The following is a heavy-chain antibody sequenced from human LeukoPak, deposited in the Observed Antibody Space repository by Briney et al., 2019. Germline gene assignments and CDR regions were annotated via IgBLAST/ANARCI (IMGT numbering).Heavy chain of an antibody. J-gene: IGHJ3*01. CDR2: IRSKPNNYAT. Sequence: PGGSLRLSCAASSFTFSNAWMNWVRQASGKGLEWVGRIRSKPNNYATAYVASVKGRFTISRDDSKNTASLQMDRLKTEDTAIYYCARIPDEHALVDVALDVWGQGTKVTVSS. V-gene: IGHV3-73*01. D-gene: IGHD2-15*01. CDR1: SFTFSNAW. CDR3: ARIPDEHALVDVALDV.